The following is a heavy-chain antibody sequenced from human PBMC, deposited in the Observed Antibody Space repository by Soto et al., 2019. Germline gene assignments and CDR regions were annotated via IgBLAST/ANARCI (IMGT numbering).Heavy chain of an antibody. D-gene: IGHD7-27*01. CDR3: AKYAGLSPGVRFHFDY. Sequence: EVQMLESGGGLIQPGGSLRLSCAASGFTFGSYAMSWVRQTSGKGLEWVSSISGSGGTTYYADSVKGRFTISRDNSRNTLHLQMNSLRAEDTAIYYCAKYAGLSPGVRFHFDYWGQGTLVTVSS. CDR1: GFTFGSYA. V-gene: IGHV3-23*01. CDR2: ISGSGGTT. J-gene: IGHJ4*02.